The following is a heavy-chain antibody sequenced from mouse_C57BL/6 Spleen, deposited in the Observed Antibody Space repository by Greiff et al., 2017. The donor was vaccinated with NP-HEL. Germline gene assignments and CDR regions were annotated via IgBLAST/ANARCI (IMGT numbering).Heavy chain of an antibody. CDR3: AKRGYGNYWYFDV. Sequence: VQLQESGPGLVAPSQRLSITCTVSGFSLTSYGVSWVRQPPGKGLEWLGVIWGDGSTTSHSAPISRLSISKDNSKSQVFLKLNSRQTDDTATDYCAKRGYGNYWYFDVWGTGTTVTVSS. V-gene: IGHV2-3*01. D-gene: IGHD2-1*01. CDR2: IWGDGST. J-gene: IGHJ1*03. CDR1: GFSLTSYG.